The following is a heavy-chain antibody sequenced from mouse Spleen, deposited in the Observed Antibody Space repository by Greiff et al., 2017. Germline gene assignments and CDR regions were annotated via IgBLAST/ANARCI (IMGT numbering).Heavy chain of an antibody. CDR2: ISSGGSYT. V-gene: IGHV5-9-3*01. Sequence: EVQVVESGGGLVKPGGSLKLSCAASGFTFSSYAMSWVRQTPEKRLEWVATISSGGSYTYYPDSVKGRFTISRDNAKNTLYLQMSSLRSEDTAMYYCARHDYYGSSYKIYAMDYWGQGTSVTVSS. CDR1: GFTFSSYA. CDR3: ARHDYYGSSYKIYAMDY. J-gene: IGHJ4*01. D-gene: IGHD1-1*01.